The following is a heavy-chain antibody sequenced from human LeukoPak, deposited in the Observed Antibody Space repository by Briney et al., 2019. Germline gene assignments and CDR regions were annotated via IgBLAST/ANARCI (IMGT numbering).Heavy chain of an antibody. D-gene: IGHD3-22*01. CDR3: ARGLSGPRITMIVVVITHRGNWFDP. V-gene: IGHV4-34*01. CDR2: INHSGST. Sequence: SETLSLTCAVYGGSFSGYYWSWIRQPPGKGLEWIGEINHSGSTNYNPSLKSRVTISVDTSKNQFSLKLSSVTAADTAVYYCARGLSGPRITMIVVVITHRGNWFDPWGQGTLVTVSS. CDR1: GGSFSGYY. J-gene: IGHJ5*02.